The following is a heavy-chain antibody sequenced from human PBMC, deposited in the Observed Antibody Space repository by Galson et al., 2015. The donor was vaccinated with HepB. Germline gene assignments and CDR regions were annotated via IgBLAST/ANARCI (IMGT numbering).Heavy chain of an antibody. CDR2: IDSPSSYT. CDR3: ARSSGSNYFYGMDV. J-gene: IGHJ6*02. D-gene: IGHD5-12*01. V-gene: IGHV3-21*06. Sequence: SLRLSCAASEFSFSTYHMNWVRQAPGKGLEWVSYIDSPSSYTYYADSVKGRFTISRDNAKNTLYLQMNSLRAEDTAVFYCARSSGSNYFYGMDVWGQGTTVTVSS. CDR1: EFSFSTYH.